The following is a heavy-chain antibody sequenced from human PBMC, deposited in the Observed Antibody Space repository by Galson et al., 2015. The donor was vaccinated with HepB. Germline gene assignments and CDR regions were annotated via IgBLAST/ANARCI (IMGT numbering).Heavy chain of an antibody. CDR2: ISGSGDST. CDR1: GFTFSTYA. D-gene: IGHD6-13*01. V-gene: IGHV3-23*01. J-gene: IGHJ4*02. CDR3: AISMYTSSWHYFEY. Sequence: SLRLSCAASGFTFSTYAMSWVRQAPGKGLEWVSTISGSGDSTYYADSVKGRFTISRDNSKNTLYLQMNSLRAEDTAVFYCAISMYTSSWHYFEYWGQGTLVTVSS.